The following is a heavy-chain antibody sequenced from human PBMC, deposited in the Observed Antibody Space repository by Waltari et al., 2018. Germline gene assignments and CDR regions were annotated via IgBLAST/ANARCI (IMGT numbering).Heavy chain of an antibody. V-gene: IGHV4-38-2*02. CDR3: ARESAATDYYMDV. CDR2: ICHSGTT. D-gene: IGHD6-25*01. J-gene: IGHJ6*03. Sequence: QVQLQESGPGLVKTSEALSLTCAVSAYSISSTYCWGWIRQPPGKGLEWIGSICHSGTTYYTPSIRSRVSISVDTTKNQFSLKLSSGTAADAAVYYCARESAATDYYMDVWGKGTTVTVSS. CDR1: AYSISSTYC.